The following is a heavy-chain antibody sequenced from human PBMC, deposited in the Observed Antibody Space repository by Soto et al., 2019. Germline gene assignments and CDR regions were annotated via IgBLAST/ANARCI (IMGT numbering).Heavy chain of an antibody. Sequence: PGGSLRLSCAASGFSFSPYWIHWVRQAPGKGLVWVSRINPDGTSAYYSDSVKDRFTVSRDNAKNALYLEMNSLRVEDTAMYYCARAPGGPRNALAIWGQGTMVTVPS. CDR3: ARAPGGPRNALAI. J-gene: IGHJ3*02. V-gene: IGHV3-74*01. CDR2: INPDGTSA. CDR1: GFSFSPYW. D-gene: IGHD1-1*01.